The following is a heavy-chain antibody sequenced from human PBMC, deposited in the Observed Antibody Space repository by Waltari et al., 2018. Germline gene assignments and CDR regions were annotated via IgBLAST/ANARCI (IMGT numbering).Heavy chain of an antibody. CDR2: INPNGGGT. Sequence: QVQLVQSGAEVKKPGASVKVSCKASGYTFTGYYMHWVRQAPGQGLEWMEWINPNGGGTNYAPKFQGRVTMTMDTSISTAYMELSSLRADDTAVDYCARDPGSSWYGDFDYWGQGTLVTVSS. CDR1: GYTFTGYY. V-gene: IGHV1-2*02. D-gene: IGHD6-13*01. CDR3: ARDPGSSWYGDFDY. J-gene: IGHJ4*02.